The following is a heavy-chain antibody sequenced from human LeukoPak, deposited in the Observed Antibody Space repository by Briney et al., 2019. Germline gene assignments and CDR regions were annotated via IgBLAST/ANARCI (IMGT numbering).Heavy chain of an antibody. D-gene: IGHD5-18*01. Sequence: GGSLRLSCAASGFTFSNAWMIWVRQAPGKGLEWVGRIRSKTDGGTTEYAAPVKGRFTISRDDSKNTLYLQMNSLKTEDTAVYYCAKGQLWGIFDYWGQGTLVTVSS. V-gene: IGHV3-15*01. CDR2: IRSKTDGGTT. CDR1: GFTFSNAW. J-gene: IGHJ4*02. CDR3: AKGQLWGIFDY.